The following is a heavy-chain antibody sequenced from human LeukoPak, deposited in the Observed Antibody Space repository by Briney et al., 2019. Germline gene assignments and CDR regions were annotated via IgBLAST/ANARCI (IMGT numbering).Heavy chain of an antibody. Sequence: PSETLSLTCAVSGDSISGHPWSWIRQPPGKGLDYIGFIDYNGYTNYNPSLKSRVTISADTSKNQLSLNLNSVTSADAAVYYCARLAKCDGDCYSFDFWGQGILVAVSP. CDR3: ARLAKCDGDCYSFDF. CDR1: GDSISGHP. V-gene: IGHV4-59*11. J-gene: IGHJ4*02. D-gene: IGHD2-21*02. CDR2: IDYNGYT.